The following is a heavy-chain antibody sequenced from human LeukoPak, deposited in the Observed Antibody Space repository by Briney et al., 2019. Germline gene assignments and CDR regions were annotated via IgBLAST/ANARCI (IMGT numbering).Heavy chain of an antibody. CDR3: AKLLGEEL. Sequence: SETLSLTCTVSGASVSTYYWSWIRQSPERGLEWVGYVYHSGSSSNPSLQSRVTISQDTSRNQFSLKMTSVTAADTAVYYCAKLLGEELWGQGTLVVVSS. V-gene: IGHV4-59*02. CDR2: VYHSGSS. D-gene: IGHD3-10*01. CDR1: GASVSTYY. J-gene: IGHJ4*02.